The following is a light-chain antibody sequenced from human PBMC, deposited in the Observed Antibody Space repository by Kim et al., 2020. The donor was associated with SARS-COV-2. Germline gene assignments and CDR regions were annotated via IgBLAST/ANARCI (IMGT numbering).Light chain of an antibody. CDR2: KDS. Sequence: SVAPAQTARITCSGDVLAKKYVRWFQQKPGQAPVLVIYKDSERPSGIPERFSGASSGTTLTLTISGAQAEDAADYYCYSAADNNLVFGGGTQLTVL. CDR1: VLAKKY. CDR3: YSAADNNLV. V-gene: IGLV3-27*01. J-gene: IGLJ2*01.